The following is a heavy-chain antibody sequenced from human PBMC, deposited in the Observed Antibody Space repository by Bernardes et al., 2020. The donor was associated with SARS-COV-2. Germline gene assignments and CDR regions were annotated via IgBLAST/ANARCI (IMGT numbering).Heavy chain of an antibody. D-gene: IGHD6-19*01. CDR1: GGSISSYY. J-gene: IGHJ4*02. CDR3: AASSSGWYVG. Sequence: ETLSLTCTVSGGSISSYYWSWIRQPPGKGLEWIGYIYYSGNTNYNPSLKSRVIISVDTSKNQFSLKLSSVTAADTAVYYCAASSSGWYVGWGQGTLVTVSS. CDR2: IYYSGNT. V-gene: IGHV4-59*01.